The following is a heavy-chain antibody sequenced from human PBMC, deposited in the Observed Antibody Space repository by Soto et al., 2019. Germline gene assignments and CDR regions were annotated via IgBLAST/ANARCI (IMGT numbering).Heavy chain of an antibody. Sequence: QVQLQESGPGLLKPSQTLSLTCTVSGDSVSSGLYYWSWIRQHPGEGLEWIGYIYFSGSTRYNPSLESRVTMSLDTSKSQFSLVLASVTAADTAVYYCARVPVVLAVFDYWGQGALVAVSS. CDR1: GDSVSSGLYY. D-gene: IGHD2-15*01. V-gene: IGHV4-31*03. J-gene: IGHJ4*02. CDR2: IYFSGST. CDR3: ARVPVVLAVFDY.